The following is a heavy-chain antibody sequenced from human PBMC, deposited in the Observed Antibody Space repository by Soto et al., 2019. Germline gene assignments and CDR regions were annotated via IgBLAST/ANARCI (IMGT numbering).Heavy chain of an antibody. D-gene: IGHD6-13*01. CDR1: GFTFSDYY. V-gene: IGHV3-11*05. CDR2: ISSSSSYT. J-gene: IGHJ4*02. Sequence: QVQLVESGGGLVKPGGSLRLSCAASGFTFSDYYMSWIRQAPGKGLEWVSYISSSSSYTNYADSVKGRFTISRDNAKNSLYLQMNSLRAEDTAVYYCARDAILTAAGNELDYWGQGTLVTVSS. CDR3: ARDAILTAAGNELDY.